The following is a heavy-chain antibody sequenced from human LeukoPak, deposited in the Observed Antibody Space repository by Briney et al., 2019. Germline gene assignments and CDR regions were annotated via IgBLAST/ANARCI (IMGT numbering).Heavy chain of an antibody. Sequence: SQTLSLTCTVSGGSISSGGYYWSWIRQPPGKGLEWIGYIYYSGSTNYNPSLKSRVTISVDTSKNQFSLKLSSVTAADTAVYYCARDYSNYYYYGMDVWGQGTTVTVSS. J-gene: IGHJ6*02. CDR2: IYYSGST. CDR3: ARDYSNYYYYGMDV. D-gene: IGHD4-11*01. CDR1: GGSISSGGYY. V-gene: IGHV4-61*08.